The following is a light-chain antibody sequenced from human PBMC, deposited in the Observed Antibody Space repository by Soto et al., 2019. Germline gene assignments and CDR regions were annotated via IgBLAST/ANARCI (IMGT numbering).Light chain of an antibody. V-gene: IGKV3-15*01. CDR2: GAS. J-gene: IGKJ4*01. Sequence: EIGMTQSPATLSVSRGERATLSCSASQRVSSNLAWYQQKPGQAPRLLIYGASTRATGIPARFSGSGSGTEFTLNISSLQSEDFALYYGQQYNNWLTFGGDTKVEIK. CDR3: QQYNNWLT. CDR1: QRVSSN.